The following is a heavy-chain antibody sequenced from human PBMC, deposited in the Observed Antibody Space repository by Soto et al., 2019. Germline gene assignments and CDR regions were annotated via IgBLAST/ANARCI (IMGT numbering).Heavy chain of an antibody. CDR2: INWNGGST. D-gene: IGHD6-19*01. Sequence: GWSLRLSCAASGVTFDDYGMSWVRQAPGKGLEWVSGINWNGGSTGYADSVKGRFTVSRDNAKNSLYLQMNSLRAEDTALYYCARGYSSNRDYWGQGTLVTVSS. V-gene: IGHV3-20*04. J-gene: IGHJ4*02. CDR3: ARGYSSNRDY. CDR1: GVTFDDYG.